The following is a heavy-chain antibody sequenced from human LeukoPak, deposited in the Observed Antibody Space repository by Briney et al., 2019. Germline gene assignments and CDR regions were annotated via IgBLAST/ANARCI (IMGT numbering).Heavy chain of an antibody. D-gene: IGHD2-2*01. CDR3: AKDNRYCSSTRCSGSLDY. J-gene: IGHJ4*02. V-gene: IGHV3-30*02. CDR1: GFTFSSYG. Sequence: GGSLRLSCAASGFTFSSYGMHWVRQAPGKGLEWVAFMRYDGSNKYYADSVKGRFTISRDNSKNTLYLQMNSLRAEDTAVYYCAKDNRYCSSTRCSGSLDYWGQGTLVTVSS. CDR2: MRYDGSNK.